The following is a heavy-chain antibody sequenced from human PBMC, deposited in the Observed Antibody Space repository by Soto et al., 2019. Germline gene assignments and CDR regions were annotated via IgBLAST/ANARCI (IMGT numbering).Heavy chain of an antibody. Sequence: TSETLSLTCTVSGGSISSGDYYWSWIRQPPGKGLEWIGYIYYSGSTYYNPSLKSRVTISVDTSKNQFSLKLSSVTAADTAVYYCARDRGGGYCSSTSCERFFDYWGQGTLVTVSS. CDR3: ARDRGGGYCSSTSCERFFDY. CDR1: GGSISSGDYY. D-gene: IGHD2-2*01. J-gene: IGHJ4*02. V-gene: IGHV4-30-4*01. CDR2: IYYSGST.